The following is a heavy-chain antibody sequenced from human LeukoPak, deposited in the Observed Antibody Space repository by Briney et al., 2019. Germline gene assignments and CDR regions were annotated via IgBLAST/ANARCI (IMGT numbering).Heavy chain of an antibody. V-gene: IGHV3-48*03. J-gene: IGHJ4*02. CDR1: GFTFSSYE. CDR3: APFNVY. CDR2: ISTTGSPI. Sequence: GGSLRLSCAASGFTFSSYEMNWVRQAPGKGLEWVSYISTTGSPIYYADSVKGRFTISRDNARNSVYLQMDSLRAEDTAVYYCAPFNVYWGQGTLVTVSS.